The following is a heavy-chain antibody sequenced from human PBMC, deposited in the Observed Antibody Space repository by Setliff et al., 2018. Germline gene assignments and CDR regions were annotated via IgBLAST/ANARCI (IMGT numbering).Heavy chain of an antibody. V-gene: IGHV3-21*04. Sequence: PGGSLRLSCAASGFTFSSYSMNWVRQAPGKGLEWVSSISSSSSYIYYADSVKGRFTISRDNAKNSLYLQMSGLRPDDTAVYYCAREGQLTGQEGAFDIWGQGTMVTVSS. CDR3: AREGQLTGQEGAFDI. CDR1: GFTFSSYS. D-gene: IGHD1-1*01. CDR2: ISSSSSYI. J-gene: IGHJ3*02.